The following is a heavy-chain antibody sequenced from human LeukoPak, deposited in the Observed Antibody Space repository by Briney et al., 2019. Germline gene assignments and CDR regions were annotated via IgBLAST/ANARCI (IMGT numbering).Heavy chain of an antibody. J-gene: IGHJ6*03. CDR2: INPNGGGT. D-gene: IGHD2/OR15-2a*01. V-gene: IGHV1-46*01. Sequence: GASVKVSCKASGYTFTGYYMHWVRQAPGQGLEWMGIINPNGGGTIYAQKFQGRVTMTRDMSTSTVYMQLSSLRSEDTAMYYCARDENTQYYHHMDVWGKGTTVTVSS. CDR1: GYTFTGYY. CDR3: ARDENTQYYHHMDV.